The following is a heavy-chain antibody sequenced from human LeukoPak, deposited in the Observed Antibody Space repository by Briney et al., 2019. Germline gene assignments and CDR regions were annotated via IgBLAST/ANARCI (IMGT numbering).Heavy chain of an antibody. CDR1: GGSISSYY. D-gene: IGHD1-26*01. CDR2: IYYSGST. CDR3: AREGFDGSYFLY. Sequence: PSETLSLTCTVSGGSISSYYWSWIRQPPGKGLEWIGYIYYSGSTNYNPSLKSRVTISVDTSKNQFSLKLSSVTAADTAVYYCAREGFDGSYFLYWGQGTLVTVSS. J-gene: IGHJ4*02. V-gene: IGHV4-59*12.